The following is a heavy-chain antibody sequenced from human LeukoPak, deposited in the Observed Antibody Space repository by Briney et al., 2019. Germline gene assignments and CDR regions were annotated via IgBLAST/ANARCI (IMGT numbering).Heavy chain of an antibody. CDR1: GGSISSSNW. V-gene: IGHV4-4*02. J-gene: IGHJ4*02. Sequence: SETLSLTCAVSGGSISSSNWWSWVRQPPGKGLEWIGEIYHSGSTNYNPSLKSRVTISVDKSKNQFSLKLSSVTAADTAVYYCAMVGYYDSSGYSVWGQGTLITVSS. D-gene: IGHD3-22*01. CDR3: AMVGYYDSSGYSV. CDR2: IYHSGST.